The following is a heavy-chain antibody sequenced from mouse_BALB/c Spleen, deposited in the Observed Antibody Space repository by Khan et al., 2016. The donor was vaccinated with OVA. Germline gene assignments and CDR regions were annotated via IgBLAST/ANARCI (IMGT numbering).Heavy chain of an antibody. J-gene: IGHJ3*01. Sequence: EVKLEESGPGLVKPSQSLSLTCTVTGYSITSDYAWNWIRQFPGNKLEWMGYMHYSGSTSYNPSLKSRISITRDSSKNQFFLHLNSVTSEDTATXYCARWFAYWGQGTLVTVSA. V-gene: IGHV3-2*02. CDR3: ARWFAY. CDR2: MHYSGST. CDR1: GYSITSDYA.